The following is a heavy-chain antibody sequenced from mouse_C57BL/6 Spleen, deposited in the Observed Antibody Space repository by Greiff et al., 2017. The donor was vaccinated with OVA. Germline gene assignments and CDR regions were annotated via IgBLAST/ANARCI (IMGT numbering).Heavy chain of an antibody. V-gene: IGHV1-82*01. CDR1: GYPFSSSW. CDR2: IYPGDGDT. Sequence: VQLQQSGPELVKPGASVKISCKASGYPFSSSWMNWVKQRPGKGLEWIGRIYPGDGDTNYNGKFKGKATLTADKSSSTAYMQLSSLTSEDSAVYFCARREYYFDYWGQGTTLTVSS. J-gene: IGHJ2*01. CDR3: ARREYYFDY.